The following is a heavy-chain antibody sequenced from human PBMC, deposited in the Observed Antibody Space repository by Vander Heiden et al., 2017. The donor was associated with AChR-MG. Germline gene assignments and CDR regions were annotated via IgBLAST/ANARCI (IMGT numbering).Heavy chain of an antibody. CDR3: ARDCCDISGYYAY. Sequence: EVQLVESGGGLVQPGGSLRLSCAASGFTFSSHWMHWVRQAPGKGLVWVSRINGDGSSTDYADSVKGRFTISRDNAKNTLYLQMNSLRAEDTAVYYCARDCCDISGYYAYWGQGTLVTVSS. D-gene: IGHD3-22*01. V-gene: IGHV3-74*01. J-gene: IGHJ4*02. CDR1: GFTFSSHW. CDR2: INGDGSST.